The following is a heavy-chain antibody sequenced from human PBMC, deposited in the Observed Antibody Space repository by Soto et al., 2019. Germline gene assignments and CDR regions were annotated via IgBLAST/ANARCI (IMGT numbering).Heavy chain of an antibody. CDR3: ARDGYCSGGSCYSVPVFDY. J-gene: IGHJ4*02. CDR1: GFTFSSYG. D-gene: IGHD2-15*01. CDR2: ISYDGSNK. V-gene: IGHV3-30*03. Sequence: HPGGSLRLSCAASGFTFSSYGMHWVRQAPGKGLEWVTVISYDGSNKYYAESVKGRFTNSRDNSKNTLYLQMNSLRAEDTAVYYCARDGYCSGGSCYSVPVFDYWGQGT.